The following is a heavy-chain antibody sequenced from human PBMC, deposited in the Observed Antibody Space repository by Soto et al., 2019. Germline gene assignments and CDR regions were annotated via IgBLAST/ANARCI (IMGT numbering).Heavy chain of an antibody. CDR1: GGTFSSYA. V-gene: IGHV1-69*13. CDR3: ARDWPPQTSHNWLDP. J-gene: IGHJ5*02. Sequence: SVKVSCKASGGTFSSYAISWVRQAPGQGLEWMGGIIPIFGTANYAQKFQGRVTITADESTSTAYMELSSLRSGVTAVYYCARDWPPQTSHNWLDPWGQGTLVTVS. CDR2: IIPIFGTA.